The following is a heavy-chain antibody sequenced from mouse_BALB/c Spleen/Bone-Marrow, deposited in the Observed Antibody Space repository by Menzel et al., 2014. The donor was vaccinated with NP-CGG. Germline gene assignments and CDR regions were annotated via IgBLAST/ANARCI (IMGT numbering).Heavy chain of an antibody. CDR2: ISSGSSTI. V-gene: IGHV5-17*02. Sequence: EVHLVESGGGLVQPGGSRKLSCAASGFTFSSFGMHWVRQAPEKGLEWVAYISSGSSTIYYADTVKGRFTISRDNPKNTLFLQMTSLRSEDTAMYYCVRSYDSYAMAFWGQGTSVTVSS. CDR1: GFTFSSFG. D-gene: IGHD2-10*02. J-gene: IGHJ4*01. CDR3: VRSYDSYAMAF.